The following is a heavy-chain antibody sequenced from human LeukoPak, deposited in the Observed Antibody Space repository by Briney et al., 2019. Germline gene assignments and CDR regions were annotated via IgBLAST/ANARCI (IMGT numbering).Heavy chain of an antibody. CDR3: ARVPPAGASAFYYYGMDV. Sequence: SQTLSLTCTVSGGFISSGDYYWSWIRQPPGKGLEWIGIIYYSGSTYYNPSLKSRVTISVDTSKNQFSLKLTSVTAADTAVYYCARVPPAGASAFYYYGMDVWGQGTTVTVSS. CDR1: GGFISSGDYY. D-gene: IGHD2-2*01. CDR2: IYYSGST. J-gene: IGHJ6*02. V-gene: IGHV4-30-4*08.